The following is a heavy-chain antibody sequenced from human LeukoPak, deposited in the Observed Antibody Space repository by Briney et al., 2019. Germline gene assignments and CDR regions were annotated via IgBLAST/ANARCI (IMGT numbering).Heavy chain of an antibody. Sequence: GGSLRLSCAASGFIFSNAWMNWVRQAPGKGLEWVGRIKSNSDGGTTDYAAPVKGRFTISRDVSKDTLYLQMNSLKTEDTAVYYCVVATSGSTPRVYYYSYYAMDVWGQGTTVAVSS. D-gene: IGHD1-26*01. CDR2: IKSNSDGGTT. V-gene: IGHV3-15*07. CDR3: VVATSGSTPRVYYYSYYAMDV. CDR1: GFIFSNAW. J-gene: IGHJ6*02.